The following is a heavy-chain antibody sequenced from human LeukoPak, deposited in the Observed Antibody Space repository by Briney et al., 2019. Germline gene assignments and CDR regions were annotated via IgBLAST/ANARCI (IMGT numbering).Heavy chain of an antibody. V-gene: IGHV4-31*03. D-gene: IGHD1-26*01. CDR1: GGSISSGGYY. CDR3: ARDSGSYYFDY. J-gene: IGHJ4*02. Sequence: SETLSLTCTVSGGSISSGGYYWSWIRQRPGKGLEWIGYISYSGSTYYNPSLKSRVTISVNTSKNQLSLKLSSVTAADTAVYYCARDSGSYYFDYWGQGTLVTVSS. CDR2: ISYSGST.